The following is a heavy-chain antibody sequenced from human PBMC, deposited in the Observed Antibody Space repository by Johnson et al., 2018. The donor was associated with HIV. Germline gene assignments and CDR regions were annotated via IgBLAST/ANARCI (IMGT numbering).Heavy chain of an antibody. CDR3: VRDTYYYDSSGYLDAFDI. V-gene: IGHV3-30*14. CDR1: GFTFSNYA. D-gene: IGHD3-22*01. CDR2: ISYDGSNK. Sequence: QVQLVESGGGVVQPGRSLRLSCAASGFTFSNYAMHWVRQAPGKGLEWVAVISYDGSNKYCADSVKGRFTISRDNSKNTLYLQMNSLRAEDTAVYYCVRDTYYYDSSGYLDAFDIWGQGTMVTVSS. J-gene: IGHJ3*02.